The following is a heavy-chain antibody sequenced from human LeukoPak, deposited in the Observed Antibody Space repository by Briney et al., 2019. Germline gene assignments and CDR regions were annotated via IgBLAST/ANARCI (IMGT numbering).Heavy chain of an antibody. V-gene: IGHV3-21*01. Sequence: GGSLRLSCAASGFTFSSYSMNWVRQAPGKGLEWVSLISSSSSYIYYVDSVKGRFTISRDNAKNSLYLQMNSLGAEDTAVYYCARDRGVYGDDYWGQGTLVTVSS. D-gene: IGHD4-17*01. CDR2: ISSSSSYI. J-gene: IGHJ4*02. CDR3: ARDRGVYGDDY. CDR1: GFTFSSYS.